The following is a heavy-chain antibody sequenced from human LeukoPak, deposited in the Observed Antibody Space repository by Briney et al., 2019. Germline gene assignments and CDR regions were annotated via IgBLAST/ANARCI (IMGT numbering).Heavy chain of an antibody. J-gene: IGHJ4*02. Sequence: PGRSLRLSCAASGFTFSSYGMHWVRQAPGKGLEWVAVISYDGSNKYYADSVKGRFTISRDNSKNTLYLQMNSLRAEDTAVYYCAKDSGGGSCYFWGQGTLVTVSS. CDR2: ISYDGSNK. D-gene: IGHD2-15*01. V-gene: IGHV3-30*18. CDR3: AKDSGGGSCYF. CDR1: GFTFSSYG.